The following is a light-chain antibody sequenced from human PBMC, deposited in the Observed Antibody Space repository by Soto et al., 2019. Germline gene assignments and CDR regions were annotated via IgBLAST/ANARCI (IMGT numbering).Light chain of an antibody. V-gene: IGLV2-14*01. CDR3: SSFSTTDSVKL. J-gene: IGLJ3*02. Sequence: QSALTQPASVSGSPGQSITISCTGTSSDIGDYNYVSWYQQYPGKAPKLLIFEVTERPSGVSDRFSGSKSGNTASLTISGLQAEDEADYYCSSFSTTDSVKLFGGGTKVTVL. CDR2: EVT. CDR1: SSDIGDYNY.